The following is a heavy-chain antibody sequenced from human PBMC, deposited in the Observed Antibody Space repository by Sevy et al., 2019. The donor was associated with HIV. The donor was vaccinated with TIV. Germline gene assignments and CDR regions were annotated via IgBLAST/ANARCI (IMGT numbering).Heavy chain of an antibody. D-gene: IGHD2-8*01. CDR1: GFTFSKYS. J-gene: IGHJ4*02. Sequence: GGSLRLSCAASGFTFSKYSMSWVRQPPGKGLEWVSTLSFGCGEINYADSVKGRFTISKENSKSSVYLQMNNLRPEDTAEYYCAREGGTKPHDYWGQGTLVTVSS. V-gene: IGHV3-23*01. CDR2: LSFGCGEI. CDR3: AREGGTKPHDY.